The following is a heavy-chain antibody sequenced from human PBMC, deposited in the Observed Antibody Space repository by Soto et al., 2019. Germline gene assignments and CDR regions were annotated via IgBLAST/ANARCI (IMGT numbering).Heavy chain of an antibody. CDR1: GFTLSNTG. CDR3: AKDWGDSGWFNWFDP. D-gene: IGHD6-19*01. J-gene: IGHJ5*02. Sequence: QVQLVESGGGVVHPGRSLRLSCVASGFTLSNTGMHWVRQAPGKGLEWVAMISHNGRSTSYVDSVKGRFTISRDNSRNTLYLQMNSLRPEDTSVYYCAKDWGDSGWFNWFDPWGKGTLVTVSS. CDR2: ISHNGRST. V-gene: IGHV3-30*18.